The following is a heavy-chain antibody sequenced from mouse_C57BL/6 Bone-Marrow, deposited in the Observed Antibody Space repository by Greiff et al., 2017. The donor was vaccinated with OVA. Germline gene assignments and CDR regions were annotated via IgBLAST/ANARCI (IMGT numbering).Heavy chain of an antibody. V-gene: IGHV1-81*01. CDR1: GYTFTSYG. CDR3: ARKGITTVVAPYWYFDV. CDR2: IYPRSGNT. J-gene: IGHJ1*03. D-gene: IGHD1-1*01. Sequence: VQVVESGAELARPGASVKLSCKASGYTFTSYGISWVKQRTGQGLEWIGEIYPRSGNTYYNEKFKGKATLTADKSSSTAYMELRSLTSEDSAVYFCARKGITTVVAPYWYFDVWGTGNTVTVSS.